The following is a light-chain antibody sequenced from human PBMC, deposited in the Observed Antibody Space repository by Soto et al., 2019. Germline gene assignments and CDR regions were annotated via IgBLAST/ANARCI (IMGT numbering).Light chain of an antibody. CDR3: QVWDSSSDHLYV. CDR2: YDS. V-gene: IGLV3-21*04. CDR1: NIGSKS. Sequence: YELTQPPSVSVAPGKTARITCGGNNIGSKSVHWYQQKLGQAPVLVLYYDSERPSGIPERFSGSNCGNTATLTIRRVEAADEAEYYCQVWDSSSDHLYVFGTGTKLTVL. J-gene: IGLJ1*01.